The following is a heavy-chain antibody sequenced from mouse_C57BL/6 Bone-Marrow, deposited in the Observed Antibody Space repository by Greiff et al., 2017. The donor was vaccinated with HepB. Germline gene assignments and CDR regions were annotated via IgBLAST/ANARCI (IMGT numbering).Heavy chain of an antibody. J-gene: IGHJ1*03. CDR1: GYSFTDYY. Sequence: VQLQQSGPELVKPGASVKISCKASGYSFTDYYMNWVKQSPEKSLEWIGDINPSTGGTTYNQKFKAKATLTVDKSSSTAYMQLKSLTSEDSAGYYCGRSYYSNTGYFDDWGTGTTVTVSS. CDR2: INPSTGGT. CDR3: GRSYYSNTGYFDD. D-gene: IGHD2-5*01. V-gene: IGHV1-42*01.